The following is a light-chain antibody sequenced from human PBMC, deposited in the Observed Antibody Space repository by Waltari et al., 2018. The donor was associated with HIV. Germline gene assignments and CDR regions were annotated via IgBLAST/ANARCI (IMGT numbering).Light chain of an antibody. J-gene: IGLJ3*02. CDR3: TSYISSSTPV. V-gene: IGLV2-14*01. Sequence: QSALTQPASVSGSPGQSITISCTGTSSDLTYYNSVSSYQHHPGQAPKVIIFDVSNRPSGVSHRFSGAKSGHTASLTISGLQAEDEADYFCTSYISSSTPVFGGGTKLTVL. CDR2: DVS. CDR1: SSDLTYYNS.